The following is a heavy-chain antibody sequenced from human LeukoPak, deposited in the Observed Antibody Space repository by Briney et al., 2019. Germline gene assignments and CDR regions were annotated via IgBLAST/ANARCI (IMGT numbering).Heavy chain of an antibody. V-gene: IGHV1-69*04. J-gene: IGHJ4*02. CDR2: IIPILGIA. CDR3: ARGASAYDFWSGYKYYFDY. CDR1: GGTFSSYA. D-gene: IGHD3-3*01. Sequence: GSSVKVSCKASGGTFSSYAISWVRQAPGQGLEWMGRIIPILGIANYAQKFQGRVTITADKSTSTAYMELSSLRSEDTAVYYCARGASAYDFWSGYKYYFDYWGQGTLVTVSS.